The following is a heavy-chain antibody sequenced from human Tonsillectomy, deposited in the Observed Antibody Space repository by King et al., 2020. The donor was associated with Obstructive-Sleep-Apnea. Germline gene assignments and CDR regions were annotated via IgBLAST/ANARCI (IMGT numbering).Heavy chain of an antibody. J-gene: IGHJ4*02. D-gene: IGHD6-19*01. Sequence: VPLQESGPGLVKPSQTLSLTCTVSGGSISSSGYYWSWIRQHPGKGLEWIVSISYSENTYYNPSLKSRVTISVDTSENQFSLKLSSVTVADTAVYFCARQLGSSGWYHRWGQGTLVTVSS. V-gene: IGHV4-31*03. CDR3: ARQLGSSGWYHR. CDR2: ISYSENT. CDR1: GGSISSSGYY.